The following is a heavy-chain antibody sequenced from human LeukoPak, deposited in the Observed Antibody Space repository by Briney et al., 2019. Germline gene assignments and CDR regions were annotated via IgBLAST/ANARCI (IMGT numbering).Heavy chain of an antibody. CDR3: ARLYLPATRFDY. V-gene: IGHV4-38-2*02. CDR1: GYSISSNYH. Sequence: NSSETLSLTCTVSGYSISSNYHWGWIRQPPGKGLEWIATIYHSGSTYYNPSLKSRVTISVDTSKNQFSLKLTSVPAADTAVYYCARLYLPATRFDYWGQGTLVTVSS. J-gene: IGHJ4*02. D-gene: IGHD5-24*01. CDR2: IYHSGST.